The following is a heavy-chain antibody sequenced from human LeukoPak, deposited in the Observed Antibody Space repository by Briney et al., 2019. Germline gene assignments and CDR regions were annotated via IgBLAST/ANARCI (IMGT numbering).Heavy chain of an antibody. V-gene: IGHV4-4*02. D-gene: IGHD1-26*01. CDR2: IYHSGST. CDR3: ARAPGEGGYYFDY. J-gene: IGHJ4*02. CDR1: VDSISSSNW. Sequence: SETLSLTCALSVDSISSSNWWGWVRQPPGKGLEGIGEIYHSGSTNYNPSLKSRVTISVDKSKNQFSLKLSSVTAADTAVYYCARAPGEGGYYFDYWGQGTLVTVSS.